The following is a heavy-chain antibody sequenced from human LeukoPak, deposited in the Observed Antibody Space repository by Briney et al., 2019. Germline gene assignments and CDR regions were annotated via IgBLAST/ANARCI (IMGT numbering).Heavy chain of an antibody. CDR1: GFTFDDYG. V-gene: IGHV3-20*04. D-gene: IGHD6-19*01. Sequence: GSLRLSCAASGFTFDDYGMSWVRQAPGKGLEWVSGINWNGGRTGYADSVKGRFTISRDNAKNSLYLQMNSLRAEDTALYYCARDSSGIAVGGTGDYWGQGTLVTVSS. CDR2: INWNGGRT. J-gene: IGHJ4*02. CDR3: ARDSSGIAVGGTGDY.